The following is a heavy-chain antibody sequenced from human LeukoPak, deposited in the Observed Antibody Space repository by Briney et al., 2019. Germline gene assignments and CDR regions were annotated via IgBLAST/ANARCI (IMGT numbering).Heavy chain of an antibody. J-gene: IGHJ4*02. CDR2: IYHSGST. CDR3: AREGGYSSAY. CDR1: GGSISSGGYY. Sequence: SETLSLTCTVSGGSISSGGYYWSWIRQPPGKGLEWIGYIYHSGSTYYNPSLKSRVTISVDRSKNQFSLKLSSVTAADTAVYYCAREGGYSSAYWGQGTLVTVSS. V-gene: IGHV4-30-2*01. D-gene: IGHD6-19*01.